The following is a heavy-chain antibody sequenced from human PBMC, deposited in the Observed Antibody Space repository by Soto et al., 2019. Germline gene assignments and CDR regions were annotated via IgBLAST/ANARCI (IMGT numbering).Heavy chain of an antibody. D-gene: IGHD3-3*01. V-gene: IGHV5-51*01. CDR1: GYSFTSHW. CDR2: IYPGDSDT. CDR3: ARRFDFWIGSGSYYYGLDV. J-gene: IGHJ6*02. Sequence: PGASLKISCKGSGYSFTSHWIVWVRQMPGKGLEWMGIIYPGDSDTRYRPSFQGQVHIPADKSISTTYLQWSSLKATDTAMYYCARRFDFWIGSGSYYYGLDVWGQGTTVTVSS.